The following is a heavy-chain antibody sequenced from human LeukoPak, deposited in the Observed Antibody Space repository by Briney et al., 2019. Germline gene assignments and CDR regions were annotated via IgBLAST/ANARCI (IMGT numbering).Heavy chain of an antibody. J-gene: IGHJ4*02. CDR1: GGSISSGGYY. D-gene: IGHD3-16*02. Sequence: TLSLTCTVSGGSISSGGYYWSWIGQHPGKGREWIGYIYYSGSTYYNPSLKSRVTISVDTSKNQFSLKLSSVTAADTAVYYCARVGYVWGSYREYRGQGTLVTVSS. CDR2: IYYSGST. V-gene: IGHV4-31*03. CDR3: ARVGYVWGSYREY.